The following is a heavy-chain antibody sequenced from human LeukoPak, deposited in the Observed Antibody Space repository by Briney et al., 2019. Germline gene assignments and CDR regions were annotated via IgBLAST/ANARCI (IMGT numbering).Heavy chain of an antibody. D-gene: IGHD5-24*01. Sequence: SETLSLTCTVSGGSISSYYWSWIRQPPGKGLEWIGYIFYSGSTNYNPSLKSRVTISVDTSKNQFSLKLTSVTAADTAVYYCAKGDAHNPSSFYGVDVWGQGTTVTVSS. CDR3: AKGDAHNPSSFYGVDV. CDR2: IFYSGST. V-gene: IGHV4-59*01. CDR1: GGSISSYY. J-gene: IGHJ6*02.